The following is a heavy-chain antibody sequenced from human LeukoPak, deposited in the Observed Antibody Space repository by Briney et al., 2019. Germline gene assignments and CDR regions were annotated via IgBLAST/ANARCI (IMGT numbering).Heavy chain of an antibody. D-gene: IGHD3-16*02. CDR3: ANLKTAFYDYVWGSYRYPHDRDY. J-gene: IGHJ4*02. CDR2: IYSNGDT. Sequence: GGSLRLSCAASGFTVSHNYMTWVRQAPGKGLELVSVIYSNGDTYHADSVKGRFTISRGNSKNTLYLQMNSLRADDSAVYYCANLKTAFYDYVWGSYRYPHDRDYWGQGTLVTVSS. CDR1: GFTVSHNY. V-gene: IGHV3-53*01.